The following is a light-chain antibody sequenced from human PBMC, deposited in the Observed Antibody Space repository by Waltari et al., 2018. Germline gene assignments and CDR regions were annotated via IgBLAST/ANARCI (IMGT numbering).Light chain of an antibody. CDR1: QNVNSNY. Sequence: DIVLTQSPGSLSVSPGERATLFCRASQNVNSNYLAWYQQKPGQVPRLLISGTFTRATGTPDRFTGGGSGTDFTLTISRQEPEDVAVYYCHQYAGSPWTFGQGTKVEIK. V-gene: IGKV3-20*01. J-gene: IGKJ1*01. CDR3: HQYAGSPWT. CDR2: GTF.